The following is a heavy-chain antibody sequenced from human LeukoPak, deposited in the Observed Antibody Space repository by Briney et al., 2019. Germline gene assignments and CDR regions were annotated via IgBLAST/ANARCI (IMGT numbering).Heavy chain of an antibody. Sequence: SETLSLTCTVSGGSISSSSYYWGWIRQPPGKGLEWIGSIYYSGSTYYNPSLKSRVTISVDTSKNQFSLKLSSVTAADTAVYYCASTYCSSTSCYEAYYYYGMDVWGQGTTVTVSS. CDR2: IYYSGST. CDR1: GGSISSSSYY. D-gene: IGHD2-2*01. CDR3: ASTYCSSTSCYEAYYYYGMDV. J-gene: IGHJ6*02. V-gene: IGHV4-39*07.